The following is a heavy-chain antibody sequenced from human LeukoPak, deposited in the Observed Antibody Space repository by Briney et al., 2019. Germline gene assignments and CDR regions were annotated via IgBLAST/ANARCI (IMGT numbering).Heavy chain of an antibody. CDR3: ARLHYYDSSGSFDY. Sequence: ASVKVSCKASGYTFTGYYMHWVRQAPGQGLEWMGWINLNSGSTNYAQKFQGRVTMTRDTSISTAYMELSRLRSDDTAVYYCARLHYYDSSGSFDYWGQGTLVTVSS. CDR1: GYTFTGYY. V-gene: IGHV1-2*02. CDR2: INLNSGST. D-gene: IGHD3-22*01. J-gene: IGHJ4*02.